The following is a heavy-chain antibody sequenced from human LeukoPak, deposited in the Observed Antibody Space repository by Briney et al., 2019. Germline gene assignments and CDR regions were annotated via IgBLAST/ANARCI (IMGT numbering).Heavy chain of an antibody. J-gene: IGHJ5*02. CDR2: IYYSGST. V-gene: IGHV4-39*07. CDR1: GGSISSSSYY. Sequence: SETLSLTCTVSGGSISSSSYYWGWLRQPPGKGLEWIGSIYYSGSTYYNPSLKSRVTISVDTSKNQFSLTLNSVTAADTAVYYCAREVIAVAGYNWFDPWGQGTLVTVSS. D-gene: IGHD6-19*01. CDR3: AREVIAVAGYNWFDP.